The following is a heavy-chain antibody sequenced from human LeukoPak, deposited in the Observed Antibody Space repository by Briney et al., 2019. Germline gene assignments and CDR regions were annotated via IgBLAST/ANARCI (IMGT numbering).Heavy chain of an antibody. Sequence: GGSLRLSCAASGFTFSSYSINWVRQAPGKGLEWVSSISSSSSYIYYADSVKGRFTISRDNSKNTLFLQMNSLRPEDTAVYYCAKQGYCTTSSCNYFDFWGQGTLVTVSP. CDR2: ISSSSSYI. D-gene: IGHD2-2*01. V-gene: IGHV3-21*01. J-gene: IGHJ4*02. CDR3: AKQGYCTTSSCNYFDF. CDR1: GFTFSSYS.